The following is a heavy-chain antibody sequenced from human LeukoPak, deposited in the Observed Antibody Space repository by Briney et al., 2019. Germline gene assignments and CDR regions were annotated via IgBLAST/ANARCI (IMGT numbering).Heavy chain of an antibody. CDR2: IYPGDSDT. V-gene: IGHV5-51*01. Sequence: GESLKISCKGSGYSFTSYWIGWVRQMPGKGLEWMGIIYPGDSDTRYSPSFQGQVTISADKSISTAYLQWSSLKASDTAMYYCASIRGGVVIIPEYFQHWGQGTLVTVSS. J-gene: IGHJ1*01. D-gene: IGHD3-3*01. CDR3: ASIRGGVVIIPEYFQH. CDR1: GYSFTSYW.